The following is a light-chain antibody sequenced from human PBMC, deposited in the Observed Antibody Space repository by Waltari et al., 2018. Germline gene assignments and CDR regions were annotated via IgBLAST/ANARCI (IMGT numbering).Light chain of an antibody. J-gene: IGLJ2*01. V-gene: IGLV2-14*03. CDR1: SSDVGGYNF. Sequence: QSALTQPASVSGSPGQSITISCTGTSSDVGGYNFVSWYQQHPGKAPKLMVYDVTNRPSGVSNRFSGSKSGNTASPTISGLQAEDEADYYCSSYTSSISVVFGGGTKLTVL. CDR3: SSYTSSISVV. CDR2: DVT.